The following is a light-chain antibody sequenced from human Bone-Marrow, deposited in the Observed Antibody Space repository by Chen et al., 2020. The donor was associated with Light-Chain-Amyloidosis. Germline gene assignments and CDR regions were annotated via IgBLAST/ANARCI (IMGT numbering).Light chain of an antibody. CDR2: EDS. J-gene: IGLJ3*02. V-gene: IGLV3-21*02. Sequence: SYVLTQPSSVSVAPGQTATIACGGNNIESTSVHWYQQTPGQATLQVVYEDSYRPSGIPERLSGSNCGNTATLTISRVEAGDEADYYCQVWDRGSDRPVFGGGTKLTVL. CDR3: QVWDRGSDRPV. CDR1: NIESTS.